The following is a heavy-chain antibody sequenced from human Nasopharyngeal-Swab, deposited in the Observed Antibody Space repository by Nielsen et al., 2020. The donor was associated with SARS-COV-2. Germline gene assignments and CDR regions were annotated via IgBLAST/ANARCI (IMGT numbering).Heavy chain of an antibody. CDR2: IRYDGSNK. V-gene: IGHV3-30*02. CDR1: GFTFSSYG. CDR3: AKDKVDCSGGSCYENPFDY. D-gene: IGHD2-15*01. J-gene: IGHJ4*02. Sequence: GSLRLSCAASGFTFSSYGMHWVRQAPGKGLEWVAFIRYDGSNKYYADSVKGRFTISRDNSKNTLYLQMNSLRAEDTAVYYCAKDKVDCSGGSCYENPFDYWGQGTLVTVSS.